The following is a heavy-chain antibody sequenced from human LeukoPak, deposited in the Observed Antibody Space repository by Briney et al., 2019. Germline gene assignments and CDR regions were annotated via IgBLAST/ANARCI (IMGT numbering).Heavy chain of an antibody. J-gene: IGHJ4*02. V-gene: IGHV3-30-3*01. Sequence: AGGSLRLSCADSGFTFRSYAVHWVRQAPGKGLEWVAGISYDASNKYYADSVKGRFTISRDNSKNTLSLQMNSLRAEDTAVYYCARDPYDSSGYPMGYWGQGTLVTVSS. CDR1: GFTFRSYA. CDR2: ISYDASNK. CDR3: ARDPYDSSGYPMGY. D-gene: IGHD3-22*01.